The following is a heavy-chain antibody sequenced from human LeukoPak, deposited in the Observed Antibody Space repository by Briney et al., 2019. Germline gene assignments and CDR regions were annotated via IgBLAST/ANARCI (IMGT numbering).Heavy chain of an antibody. CDR2: IYNSGNT. D-gene: IGHD6-19*01. Sequence: PSETLSLTCAVSGGSISSYYWSWIRQPAGKGLEWIGRIYNSGNTDYNPSVRSRVTMSVDTSKNQFSLKLSSVTAADTAVYYCARSQGWYYFDYWGQGTLVTVSS. V-gene: IGHV4-4*07. CDR3: ARSQGWYYFDY. J-gene: IGHJ4*02. CDR1: GGSISSYY.